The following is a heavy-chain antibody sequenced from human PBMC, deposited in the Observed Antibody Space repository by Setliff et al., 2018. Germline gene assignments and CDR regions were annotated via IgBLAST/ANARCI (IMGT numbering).Heavy chain of an antibody. CDR1: GGSFSGYY. V-gene: IGHV4-34*01. D-gene: IGHD6-19*01. Sequence: TSETLSLTCAVYGGSFSGYYWSWIRQPPEKGLEWVGEINHSGSTNYNPSLKSRVTISVDTSKNQFSLKLSSVTAADTAVYYCARVSSLSGWYDYWGQGTLVTVSS. CDR3: ARVSSLSGWYDY. CDR2: INHSGST. J-gene: IGHJ4*02.